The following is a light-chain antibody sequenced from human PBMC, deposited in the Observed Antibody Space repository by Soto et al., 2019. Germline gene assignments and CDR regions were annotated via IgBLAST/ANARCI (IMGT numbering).Light chain of an antibody. CDR3: QQYGSSPYT. J-gene: IGKJ2*01. Sequence: EIVLTQSPGTLSLSPGERATLSCRASQSVSSSYLAWYQQKPGQAPRLLIYDASSRATGIQDGLSGSGSGTNFTITISRLEHEDFAVYFCQQYGSSPYTFGQGTKLEIK. CDR1: QSVSSSY. V-gene: IGKV3-20*01. CDR2: DAS.